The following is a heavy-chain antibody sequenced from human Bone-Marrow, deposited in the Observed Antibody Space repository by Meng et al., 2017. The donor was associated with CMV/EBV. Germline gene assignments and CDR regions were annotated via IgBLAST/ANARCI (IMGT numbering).Heavy chain of an antibody. CDR1: GGTFSSYA. CDR3: ARGAYDLWSGPNGKNYYDS. CDR2: INGNSGDT. Sequence: ASVKVSCKASGGTFSSYAISWVRQAPGQGLEWMGWINGNSGDTNYEQNFQGRVSMTRDTSINTVYMELRRLRSDDAAVYYCARGAYDLWSGPNGKNYYDSWGQGTLVTVSS. D-gene: IGHD3-3*01. V-gene: IGHV1-2*02. J-gene: IGHJ4*02.